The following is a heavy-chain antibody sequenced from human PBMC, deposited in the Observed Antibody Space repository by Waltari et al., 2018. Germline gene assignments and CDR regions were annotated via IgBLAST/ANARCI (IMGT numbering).Heavy chain of an antibody. CDR3: ARDRAWYYYDSSGPLDY. J-gene: IGHJ4*02. CDR1: EYTFTGYY. V-gene: IGHV1-2*02. Sequence: QVQLVQSGAGVRKPGASVKFSCRASEYTFTGYYIHWFRRAPEQGLEWMGWINPNSGGTNYAQKFQGRVTMTRDTSISTAYMELSRLRSDDTAVYYCARDRAWYYYDSSGPLDYWGQGTLVTVSS. CDR2: INPNSGGT. D-gene: IGHD3-22*01.